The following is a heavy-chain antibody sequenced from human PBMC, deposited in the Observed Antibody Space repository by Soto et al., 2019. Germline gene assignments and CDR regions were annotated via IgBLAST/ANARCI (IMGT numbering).Heavy chain of an antibody. CDR1: EFTFSSYS. Sequence: EAQLVESGGGLVQPGGSLKLSCAASEFTFSSYSMNWVPQAPAKGLEWISYISSSSSTIYYADSLRGRLTISRDKAKNLLYLQMNNLRDEEMAVYYCARHSTPGWHLGHWGEGTELTVYS. CDR2: ISSSSSTI. D-gene: IGHD6-19*01. J-gene: IGHJ4*02. CDR3: ARHSTPGWHLGH. V-gene: IGHV3-48*02.